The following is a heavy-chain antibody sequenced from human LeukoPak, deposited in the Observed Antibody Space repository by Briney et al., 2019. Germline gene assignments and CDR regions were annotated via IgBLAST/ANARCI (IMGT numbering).Heavy chain of an antibody. J-gene: IGHJ4*02. CDR2: IEPDGSGK. V-gene: IGHV3-7*01. CDR3: AREAGYSNRRVFDY. CDR1: GFSFRDYW. D-gene: IGHD4-11*01. Sequence: GGSLRLSCAASGFSFRDYWMSWVRQAPGKGLEWVADIEPDGSGKTYVDSVKGRFTISRDNAKNSLYLQMNSLRAEDTAVYYCAREAGYSNRRVFDYWGQGTLVTVSS.